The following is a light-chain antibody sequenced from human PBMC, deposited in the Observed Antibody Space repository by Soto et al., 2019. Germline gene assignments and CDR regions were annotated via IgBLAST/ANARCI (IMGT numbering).Light chain of an antibody. Sequence: EIVLTQSPGTLSLSPGERATLSCRASQSVSGNYLVWYQQKRGQAPRLLIYGASNRATGIPDRFSGSGSGTDFTLTISRLEPEDFAVYYCQQYGGSPRTFRQGTKVEIK. CDR1: QSVSGNY. CDR2: GAS. J-gene: IGKJ1*01. CDR3: QQYGGSPRT. V-gene: IGKV3-20*01.